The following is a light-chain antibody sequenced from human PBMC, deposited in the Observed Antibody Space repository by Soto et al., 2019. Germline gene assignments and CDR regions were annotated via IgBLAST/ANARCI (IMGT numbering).Light chain of an antibody. CDR1: QSVSGW. CDR3: QQYETFSGT. CDR2: DDS. V-gene: IGKV1-5*01. Sequence: DIQMTQSPCALSASVGEAVTVTCRASQSVSGWLAWYQQKPGEAPKLLIYDDSALPRGVPSRFSGSGSGKKFTLTIASLQNDDFATYYCQQYETFSGTCGTGT. J-gene: IGKJ1*01.